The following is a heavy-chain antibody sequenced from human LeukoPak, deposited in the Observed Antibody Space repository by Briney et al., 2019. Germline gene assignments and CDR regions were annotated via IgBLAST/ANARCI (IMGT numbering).Heavy chain of an antibody. Sequence: SETLSLTCTVSGGSVSSYYWSWIRQPPGKGVGWIGYIYYNGNHNYNPFLKSRVTLSVDTSKNQYSLRVTSVTAADTAVYYCASSPGVPAARYFDYWGQGTLVTVSS. CDR3: ASSPGVPAARYFDY. CDR2: IYYNGNH. J-gene: IGHJ4*02. CDR1: GGSVSSYY. D-gene: IGHD2-2*01. V-gene: IGHV4-59*02.